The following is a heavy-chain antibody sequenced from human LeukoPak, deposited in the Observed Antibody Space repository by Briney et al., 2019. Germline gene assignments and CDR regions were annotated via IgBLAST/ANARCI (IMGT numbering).Heavy chain of an antibody. V-gene: IGHV4-59*01. D-gene: IGHD3-3*01. CDR2: IYYSGST. J-gene: IGHJ3*02. CDR1: GGSISSYY. Sequence: SETLSLTCTVAGGSISSYYWSWIRQPPGKGLEWIGYIYYSGSTNYNPSLKSRVTISVDTPKNQFSLKLSSVTAADTAVYYCARKRITIFGVANDAFDIWGQGTMVTVSS. CDR3: ARKRITIFGVANDAFDI.